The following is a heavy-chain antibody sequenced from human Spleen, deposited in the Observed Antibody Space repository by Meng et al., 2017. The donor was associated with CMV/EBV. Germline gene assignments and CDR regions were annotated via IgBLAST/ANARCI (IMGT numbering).Heavy chain of an antibody. V-gene: IGHV3-7*01. D-gene: IGHD3-3*01. J-gene: IGHJ6*02. CDR1: GFTFSSYW. Sequence: GESLKISCAASGFTFSSYWMSWVRQAPGKGLEWVANIKQDGSEKYYVDSVKGRFTISRDNAKNSLYLQMNSLRAEDTAVYYCASSWSYDFWSGYSESHGMDVWGQGTTVTVSS. CDR2: IKQDGSEK. CDR3: ASSWSYDFWSGYSESHGMDV.